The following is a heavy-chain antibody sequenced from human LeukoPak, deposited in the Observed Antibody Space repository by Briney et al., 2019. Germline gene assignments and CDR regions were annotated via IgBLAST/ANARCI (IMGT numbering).Heavy chain of an antibody. D-gene: IGHD3-3*01. J-gene: IGHJ6*02. V-gene: IGHV5-51*01. CDR1: GYSFTSYW. Sequence: GESLKISCKGFGYSFTSYWIGWVRQMPGKGLEWMGIIYPGDSDTRYSPSFQGQVTISADKSISTAYLQWSSLKASDTAMYYCARTNYDFWSGYYLYYYGMDVWGQGTTVTVSS. CDR2: IYPGDSDT. CDR3: ARTNYDFWSGYYLYYYGMDV.